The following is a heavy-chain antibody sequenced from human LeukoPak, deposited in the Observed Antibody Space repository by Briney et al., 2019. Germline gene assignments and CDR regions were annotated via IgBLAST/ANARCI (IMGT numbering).Heavy chain of an antibody. Sequence: SETLSLTCAVYGGSFSGYYWSWIRQPPGKGLEWIGEINHSGSTNYNPSLKGRVTISVDTSKNQFSLKLSSVTAADTAVYYCARIPGYSSSWYARGAYYYYGMDVWGQGTTVTVSS. D-gene: IGHD6-13*01. V-gene: IGHV4-34*01. CDR3: ARIPGYSSSWYARGAYYYYGMDV. J-gene: IGHJ6*02. CDR2: INHSGST. CDR1: GGSFSGYY.